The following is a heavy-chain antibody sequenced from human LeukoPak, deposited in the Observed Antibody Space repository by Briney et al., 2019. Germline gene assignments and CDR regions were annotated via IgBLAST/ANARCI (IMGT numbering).Heavy chain of an antibody. D-gene: IGHD3-10*01. Sequence: SETLSLTCTVSGGSISSSSYYWGWIRQPPGKGLEWIGSIYYSGSTYYNPSLKSRVTISVDTSKNQFSLKLSSVTAADTAVYYCARVGTLVRGVIDYWGQGTLVTVSS. CDR3: ARVGTLVRGVIDY. CDR2: IYYSGST. J-gene: IGHJ4*02. CDR1: GGSISSSSYY. V-gene: IGHV4-39*01.